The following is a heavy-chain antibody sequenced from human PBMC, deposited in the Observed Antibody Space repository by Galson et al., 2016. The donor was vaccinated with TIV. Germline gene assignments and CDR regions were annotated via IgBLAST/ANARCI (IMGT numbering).Heavy chain of an antibody. CDR1: GFTLSSYW. V-gene: IGHV3-7*01. J-gene: IGHJ4*02. Sequence: SLRLSCAASGFTLSSYWMIWVRLAPGRGLEWVANIHRDGSEEYYMDSVKGRFTISRDNTRNSLYLQMNSLRDEDSAVHYCARGGSIVAVVPATWGQGTLVTVSS. CDR2: IHRDGSEE. D-gene: IGHD2-15*01. CDR3: ARGGSIVAVVPAT.